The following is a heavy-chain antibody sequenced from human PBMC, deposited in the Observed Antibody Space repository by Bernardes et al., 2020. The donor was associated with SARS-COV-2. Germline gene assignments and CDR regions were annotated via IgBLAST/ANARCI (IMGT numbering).Heavy chain of an antibody. D-gene: IGHD2-21*02. CDR2: ISYDGSNK. J-gene: IGHJ4*02. CDR1: GFTFSSYA. Sequence: GGSLRLSCAASGFTFSSYAMHWVRQAPGKGLEWVAVISYDGSNKYYADSMKGRFTISRDNSKNTLYLQMNSLRAEDTAVYYCARETLPLEVTSLDYWGQGTLVTVSS. V-gene: IGHV3-30-3*01. CDR3: ARETLPLEVTSLDY.